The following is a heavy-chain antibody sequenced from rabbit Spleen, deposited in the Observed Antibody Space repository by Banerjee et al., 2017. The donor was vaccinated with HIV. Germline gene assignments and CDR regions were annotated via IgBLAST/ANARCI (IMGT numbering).Heavy chain of an antibody. CDR1: GFSFSTTYY. J-gene: IGHJ4*01. D-gene: IGHD4-2*01. Sequence: QSLEESGGDMVKPGASLTLTCTASGFSFSTTYYICWVRQAPGKGLEWIACILGGSSGATYYANWAKGRFTISKTSSTTVTLQMTSLTTADTATYFCARDVGIDVYRFSLWGPGTLVTVS. V-gene: IGHV1S40*01. CDR3: ARDVGIDVYRFSL. CDR2: ILGGSSGAT.